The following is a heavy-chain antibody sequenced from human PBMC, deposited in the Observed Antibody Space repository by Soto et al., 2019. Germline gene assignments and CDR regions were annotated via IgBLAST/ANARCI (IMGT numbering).Heavy chain of an antibody. CDR3: ARGVAGPLHWFDP. CDR1: GGSISSSSYY. Sequence: SETLSLTCTVSGGSISSSSYYWGWIRQPPGKELEWIGSIYYSGSTYYNPSLKSRVTISVDTSKNQFFLKLSSVTAADTAVYYCARGVAGPLHWFDPWGQGTLVTVSS. V-gene: IGHV4-39*01. CDR2: IYYSGST. D-gene: IGHD6-19*01. J-gene: IGHJ5*02.